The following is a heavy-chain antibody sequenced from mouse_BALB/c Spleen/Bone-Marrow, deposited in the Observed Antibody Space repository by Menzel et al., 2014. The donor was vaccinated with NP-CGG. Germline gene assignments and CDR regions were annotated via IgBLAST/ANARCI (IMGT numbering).Heavy chain of an antibody. CDR3: ARLTRFAY. Sequence: VQLQQSGPELVKPGASVKISCKASGYSFTGYYMHWVKQSHVKSLDWIGSINPYNATTSYNQNFTDKASWTLDESSSTAYVKLHSLTSEYSAVYYCARLTRFAYWGEGTLVTGSA. V-gene: IGHV1-31*01. CDR1: GYSFTGYY. CDR2: INPYNATT. J-gene: IGHJ3*01.